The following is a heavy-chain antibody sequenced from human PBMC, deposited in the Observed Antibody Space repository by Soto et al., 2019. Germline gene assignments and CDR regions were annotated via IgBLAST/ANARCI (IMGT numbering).Heavy chain of an antibody. V-gene: IGHV1-18*04. J-gene: IGHJ4*02. CDR2: VSAYNRNT. D-gene: IGHD2-2*01. CDR3: ARERQYEPLLY. Sequence: ASVKVSCKASGFTFSNYGITWVRQAPGQGLEWMGWVSAYNRNTDMAQKFEDRVTLTTDTATQTAYLELRGLRSDDTAVYFCARERQYEPLLYWGQGTLVTVSS. CDR1: GFTFSNYG.